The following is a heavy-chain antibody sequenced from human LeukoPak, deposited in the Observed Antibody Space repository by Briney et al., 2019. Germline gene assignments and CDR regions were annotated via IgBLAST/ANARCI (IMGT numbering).Heavy chain of an antibody. CDR3: ARWGSGSYYFDD. CDR2: ISSGSSYI. J-gene: IGHJ4*02. CDR1: GFTFSTYN. V-gene: IGHV3-21*01. Sequence: GGSLRLSCAASGFTFSTYNMNWVRQAPGKGLEWVSSISSGSSYIHYADSVKGRFTISRDNAKNSLYLQMNSQRAEDTAVYYCARWGSGSYYFDDWGQGTLVTVSS. D-gene: IGHD3-10*01.